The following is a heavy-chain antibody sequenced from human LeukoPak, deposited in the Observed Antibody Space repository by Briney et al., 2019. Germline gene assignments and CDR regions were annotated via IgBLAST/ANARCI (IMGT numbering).Heavy chain of an antibody. CDR2: ISPDGSDT. CDR3: ARGSYSYGLRNDAFDI. D-gene: IGHD5-18*01. J-gene: IGHJ3*02. Sequence: GGSLRLSCAASGFTFTNYAMTWVRQAPGKGLEWVSAISPDGSDTKYADSVKGRFTIFRDNAKNTLFLQMNSLRVDDTAVYFCARGSYSYGLRNDAFDIWGQGTMVTVSS. CDR1: GFTFTNYA. V-gene: IGHV3-23*01.